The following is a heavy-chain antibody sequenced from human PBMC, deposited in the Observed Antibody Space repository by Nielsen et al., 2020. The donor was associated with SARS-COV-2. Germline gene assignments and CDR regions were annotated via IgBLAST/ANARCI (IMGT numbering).Heavy chain of an antibody. J-gene: IGHJ4*02. V-gene: IGHV4-59*08. Sequence: GSLRLSCTVSGGSISSYYWSWIRQPPGKGLEWIGYIYYSGSTYYNPSLKSRVTISVDTFKNQFSLKLSSVTAADTAVYYCARAYYYGSGSYPNYFDYWGQGTLVTVSS. D-gene: IGHD3-10*01. CDR1: GGSISSYY. CDR3: ARAYYYGSGSYPNYFDY. CDR2: IYYSGST.